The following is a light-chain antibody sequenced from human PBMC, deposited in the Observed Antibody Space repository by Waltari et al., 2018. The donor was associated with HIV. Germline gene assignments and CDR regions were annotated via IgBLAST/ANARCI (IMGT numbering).Light chain of an antibody. Sequence: SYVLTQPPSESVAPGKPARITCEGKNIGVKSVHWYQQKPGKAPVLVIYDDDDRSSGIPERFSGSSSGNTATLTINRVEAGDEADYYCQVWDSSSDHRIFGGGTKLTVL. CDR3: QVWDSSSDHRI. V-gene: IGLV3-21*04. CDR2: DDD. CDR1: NIGVKS. J-gene: IGLJ2*01.